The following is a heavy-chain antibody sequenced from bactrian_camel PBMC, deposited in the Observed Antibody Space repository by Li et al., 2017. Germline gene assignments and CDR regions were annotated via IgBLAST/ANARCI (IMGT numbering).Heavy chain of an antibody. Sequence: QLVESGGGSVQAGGSLRLSCSASRYFGSSYCLAWFRQVPGQDREGVAEIDSAGNIDFADSVKGRFTISQDNAKNTVYLQMNNLKPEDTAVYYCAALQIYNGSWCESLAVPDFGYWGQGTQVTVS. CDR2: IDSAGNI. V-gene: IGHV3S53*01. J-gene: IGHJ6*01. CDR3: AALQIYNGSWCESLAVPDFGY. CDR1: RYFGSSYC. D-gene: IGHD6*01.